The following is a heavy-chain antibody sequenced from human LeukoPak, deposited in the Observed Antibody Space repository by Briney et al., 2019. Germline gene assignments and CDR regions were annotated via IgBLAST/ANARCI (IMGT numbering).Heavy chain of an antibody. CDR1: GYSFTTYG. Sequence: SVRVSCKPSGYSFTTYGIGWVRQAPGQGLEWMGLISTDNGDTNYAPNFQGRVAMTTDTSTSTAYMELRSLRSDDTAVYYCARFWSGYLPDYWGQGTLVTVSS. J-gene: IGHJ4*02. V-gene: IGHV1-18*01. D-gene: IGHD3-3*01. CDR3: ARFWSGYLPDY. CDR2: ISTDNGDT.